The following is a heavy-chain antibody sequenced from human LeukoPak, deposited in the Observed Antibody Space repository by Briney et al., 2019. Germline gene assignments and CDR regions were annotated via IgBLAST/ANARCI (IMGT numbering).Heavy chain of an antibody. CDR3: ARLHWNYGDYRGGYFDY. CDR2: IYYSGST. Sequence: SETLSLTCTVSGGSISSHYWSWIRQPPGKGLEWIGYIYYSGSTNYNPSLKSRVTISVDTSKNKFSLKLSSVTAADTAVYYCARLHWNYGDYRGGYFDYWGQGTLVTVSS. CDR1: GGSISSHY. V-gene: IGHV4-59*11. D-gene: IGHD4-17*01. J-gene: IGHJ4*02.